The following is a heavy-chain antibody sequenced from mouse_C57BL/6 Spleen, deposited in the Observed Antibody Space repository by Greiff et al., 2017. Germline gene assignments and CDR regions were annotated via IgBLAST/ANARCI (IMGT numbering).Heavy chain of an antibody. CDR3: ARGDYYGISYVGAMDD. J-gene: IGHJ4*01. D-gene: IGHD1-1*01. V-gene: IGHV1-9*01. Sequence: QVQLQQSGAELMKPGASVKLSCKATGYTFTGYWIEWVKQRPGHGLEWIGEILPGSGSTNYNEKFKGKATFTADTSSNTAYMQLSGLTTEDSAIYYGARGDYYGISYVGAMDDWGQGTSVTVSS. CDR1: GYTFTGYW. CDR2: ILPGSGST.